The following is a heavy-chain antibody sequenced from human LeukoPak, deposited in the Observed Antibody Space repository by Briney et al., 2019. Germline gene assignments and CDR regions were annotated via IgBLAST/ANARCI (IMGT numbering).Heavy chain of an antibody. Sequence: SQTLSLTCAVSGGSISSGGYSWSWIRQPPGKGLEWIGYIYHSGSTYYNPSLKSRVTISVDRSKNQFSLKLSSVTAADTAVYYCARSHPPYYYGMDVWGQGTTVTVSS. V-gene: IGHV4-30-2*01. CDR3: ARSHPPYYYGMDV. CDR2: IYHSGST. J-gene: IGHJ6*02. CDR1: GGSISSGGYS.